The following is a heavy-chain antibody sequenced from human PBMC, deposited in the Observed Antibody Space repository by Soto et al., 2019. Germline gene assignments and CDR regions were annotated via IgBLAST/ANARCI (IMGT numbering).Heavy chain of an antibody. CDR2: ISYDGSNK. V-gene: IGHV3-30*18. D-gene: IGHD2-2*02. J-gene: IGHJ6*02. CDR1: GFAFSSDG. Sequence: LRXSCAASGFAFSSDGMHWVRQAPGKGLEWVAVISYDGSNKYYADSVKGRFTISRDNSKNTLYLQMNSLRAEDTAVYYCAKDFKDIVVVPAAIFHYYGMDVWGQGTTVTVSS. CDR3: AKDFKDIVVVPAAIFHYYGMDV.